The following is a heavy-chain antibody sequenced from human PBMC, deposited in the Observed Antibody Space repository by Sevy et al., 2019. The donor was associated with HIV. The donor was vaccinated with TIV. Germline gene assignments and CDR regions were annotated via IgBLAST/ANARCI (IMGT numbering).Heavy chain of an antibody. V-gene: IGHV3-30*18. J-gene: IGHJ6*02. CDR2: ISYDGSNK. D-gene: IGHD3-3*01. CDR1: GFTFSSYG. Sequence: GGSLRLSCAASGFTFSSYGMHWVRQAPGKGLEWVAVISYDGSNKYYADSVKGRFTISRDNSKNTLYLQMNSLRAEDTAWYYCAKSNYDFWSGYSYYYYGMDVWGQGTTVTVSS. CDR3: AKSNYDFWSGYSYYYYGMDV.